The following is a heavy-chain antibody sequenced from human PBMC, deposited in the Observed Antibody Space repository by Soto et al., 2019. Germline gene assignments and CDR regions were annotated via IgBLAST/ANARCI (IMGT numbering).Heavy chain of an antibody. J-gene: IGHJ6*02. V-gene: IGHV1-69*12. CDR1: GGTFSSYA. CDR3: ARVEQWPRGCMDV. D-gene: IGHD2-8*01. Sequence: QVQLVQSGAAATKPGSSVKVSCKASGGTFSSYAISWVRQAPGQGLEWMGGIIPIFGTANYAQKFQGGVRITEEDSGSTAYMEVSSRSTKDTAVYYGARVEQWPRGCMDVWGHGTTVTVSS. CDR2: IIPIFGTA.